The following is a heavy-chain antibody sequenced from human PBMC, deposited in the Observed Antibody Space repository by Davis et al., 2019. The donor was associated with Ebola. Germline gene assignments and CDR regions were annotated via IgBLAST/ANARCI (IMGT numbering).Heavy chain of an antibody. CDR3: ARGNAFDI. V-gene: IGHV4-34*01. CDR1: GGSFSGYY. CDR2: INHSGST. J-gene: IGHJ3*02. Sequence: GSLSLTCAVYGGSFSGYYWSWIRQPPGKGLEWIGEINHSGSTNYNPSLKSRVTISVDTSKNQFSLKLSSVTAADTAVYYCARGNAFDIWGQGTMVTVSS.